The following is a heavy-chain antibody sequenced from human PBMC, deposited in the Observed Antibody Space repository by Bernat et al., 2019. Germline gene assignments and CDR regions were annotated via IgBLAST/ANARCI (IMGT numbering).Heavy chain of an antibody. V-gene: IGHV4-39*02. D-gene: IGHD3-10*01. CDR1: GGSISSSSYY. CDR2: IYYSGST. Sequence: QLQLQESGPGLVKPSETLSLTCTVSGGSISSSSYYWGWIRQPPGKGLEWIGSIYYSGSTYYNPSLKSRVTISVDTSKNQFSLKLSSVTAADTAVYYCSIEPKRGDLGYWGHGTLVTVCS. J-gene: IGHJ4*01. CDR3: SIEPKRGDLGY.